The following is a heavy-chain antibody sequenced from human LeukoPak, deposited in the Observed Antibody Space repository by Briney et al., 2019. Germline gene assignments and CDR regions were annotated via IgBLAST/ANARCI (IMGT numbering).Heavy chain of an antibody. Sequence: PGRSLRLSCAASGFTFSGFGLHWVRQAPGKGLEWVAVISYDGSNKHYADSVKGRFTVSRDNSKNTLYLQMNSLRAEDTAVYYCAKDQGLGSYYYYGMDVWGQGTTVTVSS. J-gene: IGHJ6*02. CDR3: AKDQGLGSYYYYGMDV. V-gene: IGHV3-30*18. D-gene: IGHD3-10*01. CDR1: GFTFSGFG. CDR2: ISYDGSNK.